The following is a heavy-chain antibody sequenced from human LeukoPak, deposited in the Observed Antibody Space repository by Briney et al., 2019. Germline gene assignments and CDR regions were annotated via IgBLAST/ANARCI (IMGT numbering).Heavy chain of an antibody. V-gene: IGHV4-31*03. D-gene: IGHD1-1*01. CDR2: ISSSGST. J-gene: IGHJ4*02. Sequence: PSETLSLTCTVSGGSISSGGYFWSWIRQHPGKGLEWIGSISSSGSTLYSPSLKRRVTISVDTSKNQFSLNLSSVTAAGTAVYYCARADNLNAFDYWGQGTRVTVSS. CDR1: GGSISSGGYF. CDR3: ARADNLNAFDY.